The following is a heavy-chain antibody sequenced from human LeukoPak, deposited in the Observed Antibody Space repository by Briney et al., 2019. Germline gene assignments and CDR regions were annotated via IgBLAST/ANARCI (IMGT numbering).Heavy chain of an antibody. V-gene: IGHV1-2*02. CDR1: GYTFTGYY. CDR3: ARAPLWVVPAAMTAYYYYYGMDV. D-gene: IGHD2-2*01. J-gene: IGHJ6*02. Sequence: GASVKVSCKASGYTFTGYYMHWVRQAPGQGLEWMGWINPSSGGTNYAQKFQGRVTMTRDTSISTAYMELSRLRSDDTAVYYCARAPLWVVPAAMTAYYYYYGMDVWGQGTTVTVSS. CDR2: INPSSGGT.